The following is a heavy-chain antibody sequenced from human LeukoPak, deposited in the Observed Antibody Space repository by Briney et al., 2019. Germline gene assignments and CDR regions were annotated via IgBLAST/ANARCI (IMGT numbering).Heavy chain of an antibody. Sequence: PSETLSFTCTVSGGSISGSYWSWIRQPPGKGLEWIAYMYNSGSTNYNPSLKSRVTISIDTSKNQFSLKLSSLTAADTAIYYCARGIESYGDYGYWGQGILVTVSS. CDR1: GGSISGSY. V-gene: IGHV4-59*01. J-gene: IGHJ4*02. CDR2: MYNSGST. D-gene: IGHD4-17*01. CDR3: ARGIESYGDYGY.